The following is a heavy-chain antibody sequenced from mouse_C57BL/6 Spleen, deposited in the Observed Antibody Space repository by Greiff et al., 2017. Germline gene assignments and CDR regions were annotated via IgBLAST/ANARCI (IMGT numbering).Heavy chain of an antibody. V-gene: IGHV1-4*01. D-gene: IGHD2-1*01. CDR2: INPSSGYT. CDR1: GYTFTSYT. J-gene: IGHJ3*01. CDR3: ARVDYGTAWFAY. Sequence: QVQLKQSGAELARPGASVKMSCKASGYTFTSYTMHWVKQRPGQGLEWIGYINPSSGYTKYNQKFKDKATLTADKSSSTAYMQLSSLTSEDSAVYYCARVDYGTAWFAYWGKGTLVTVSA.